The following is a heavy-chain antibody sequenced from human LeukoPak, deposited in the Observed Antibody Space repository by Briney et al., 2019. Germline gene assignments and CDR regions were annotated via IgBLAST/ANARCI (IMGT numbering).Heavy chain of an antibody. CDR3: VKDKYRGYDSPFDY. J-gene: IGHJ4*02. CDR1: GLTFSAYA. D-gene: IGHD5-12*01. Sequence: GGSLRLSCAASGLTFSAYAMHWVRQAPGKGLQYVSAISSDGVNTYYADSVKGRFTISRDNSKNTLYLQMSSLRAEDTAVYYCVKDKYRGYDSPFDYWGQGTLVTVSS. V-gene: IGHV3-64D*06. CDR2: ISSDGVNT.